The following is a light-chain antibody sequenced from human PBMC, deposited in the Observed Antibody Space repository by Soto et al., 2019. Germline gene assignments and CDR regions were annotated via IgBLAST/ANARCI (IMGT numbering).Light chain of an antibody. Sequence: DIQMTQSPSSLSASVGDRVTITCRASQGISSFVAWYQQKPGKVPRLLISGASTLQSGVPSRFSGSGSGTDFTLPITSLQPEDVATYSCQKYSSVITFGQGTRLEIK. J-gene: IGKJ5*01. CDR3: QKYSSVIT. CDR2: GAS. V-gene: IGKV1-27*01. CDR1: QGISSF.